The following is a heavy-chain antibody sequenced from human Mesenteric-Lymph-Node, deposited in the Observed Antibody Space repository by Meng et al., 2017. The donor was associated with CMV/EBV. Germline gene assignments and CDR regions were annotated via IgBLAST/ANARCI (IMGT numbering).Heavy chain of an antibody. D-gene: IGHD2-15*01. CDR1: GSTFSGYG. CDR2: ISFDGSDK. V-gene: IGHV3-30*02. CDR3: AKGSDIVVDY. Sequence: GGSLRPSCAASGSTFSGYGIHWVRQAPGKGLEWVAFISFDGSDKYYADFVKGRFTISTDNSKNTIYLQMNSLRVEGTAMYYCAKGSDIVVDYWGQGTLVTVSS. J-gene: IGHJ4*02.